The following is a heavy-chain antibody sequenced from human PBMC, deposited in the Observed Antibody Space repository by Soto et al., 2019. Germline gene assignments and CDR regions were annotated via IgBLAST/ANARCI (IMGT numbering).Heavy chain of an antibody. Sequence: SVKVSCKASGYTFTTYGLTWVRQAPGQGPEWMGRIIPIVGIADSAQKFQGRVTITADKSTSTAYMELSSLRSEDTAVYYLWISGCSGWAPRYNAFDIGGKGTWVTVS. CDR2: IIPIVGIA. V-gene: IGHV1-69*04. CDR1: GYTFTTYG. D-gene: IGHD6-19*01. J-gene: IGHJ3*02. CDR3: WISGCSGWAPRYNAFDI.